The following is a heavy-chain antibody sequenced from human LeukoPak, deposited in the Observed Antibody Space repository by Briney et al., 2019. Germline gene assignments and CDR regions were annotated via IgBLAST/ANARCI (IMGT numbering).Heavy chain of an antibody. D-gene: IGHD3-10*01. J-gene: IGHJ5*02. Sequence: GGSLRLSCAASGFTFSSYWMHWVRQAPGKGLLWVSRINGDGSTTNYADSVKGRFTISRDNAKNTLYLQISSLRAEDMAVYYCARDRGFGDLSDWFDPWGQGTLVTVSS. CDR1: GFTFSSYW. V-gene: IGHV3-74*01. CDR2: INGDGSTT. CDR3: ARDRGFGDLSDWFDP.